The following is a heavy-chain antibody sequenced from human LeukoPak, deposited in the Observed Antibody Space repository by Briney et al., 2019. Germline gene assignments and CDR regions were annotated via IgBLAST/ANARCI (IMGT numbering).Heavy chain of an antibody. J-gene: IGHJ4*02. D-gene: IGHD4-17*01. CDR3: ASMTTVTEPDFDY. Sequence: NPSETLSLTCTVPGGSISSYYWSWIRQPPGKGLEWIGYIYYSGSTNYNPSLKSRVTISVDTSKNQFSLNLSSVTAADTAVYYCASMTTVTEPDFDYWGQGTLVTVSS. CDR1: GGSISSYY. CDR2: IYYSGST. V-gene: IGHV4-59*12.